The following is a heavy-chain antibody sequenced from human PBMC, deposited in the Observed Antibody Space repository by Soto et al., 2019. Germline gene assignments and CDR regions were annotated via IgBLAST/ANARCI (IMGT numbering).Heavy chain of an antibody. CDR1: GGSISSYY. Sequence: SENQSVTCTVSGGSISSYYWRWIRQPPGKELEWIGYIYYSGSTNYNPSLKSRVTISVDTSKHQSFLKLSAVTAADTAVYYSARVYYDFWSGYSHEGQYFDYWGMGTLVTV. CDR2: IYYSGST. D-gene: IGHD3-3*01. CDR3: ARVYYDFWSGYSHEGQYFDY. V-gene: IGHV4-59*01. J-gene: IGHJ4*02.